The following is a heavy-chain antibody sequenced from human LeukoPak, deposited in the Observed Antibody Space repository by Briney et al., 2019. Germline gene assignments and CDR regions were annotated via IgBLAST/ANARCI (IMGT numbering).Heavy chain of an antibody. V-gene: IGHV1-2*02. J-gene: IGHJ5*01. CDR1: GYTFSDYY. Sequence: ASVKVSCKASGYTFSDYYIHWVRHAPGQGLEWMGWINPNSGGTNYAQKFQGRVTITRDTSISTAYMGLKRLRSDDTAVYYCARRGTRTWYDSWGQGTLVTVSS. CDR3: ARRGTRTWYDS. CDR2: INPNSGGT.